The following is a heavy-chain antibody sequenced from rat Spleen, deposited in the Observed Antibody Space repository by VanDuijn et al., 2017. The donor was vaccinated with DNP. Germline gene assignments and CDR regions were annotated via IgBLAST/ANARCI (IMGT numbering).Heavy chain of an antibody. Sequence: EVQLVESGGGLVQPGRSLKLSCAASGFTFSNYGMHWIRQAPTKGLEWVATITNSGGNTYYRDSVKGRFTISRDYAKSTLYLQMDSLRSEDTATYYCTTLRDYWGQGVMVTVSS. J-gene: IGHJ2*01. V-gene: IGHV5-19*01. CDR3: TTLRDY. CDR2: ITNSGGNT. D-gene: IGHD3-7*01. CDR1: GFTFSNYG.